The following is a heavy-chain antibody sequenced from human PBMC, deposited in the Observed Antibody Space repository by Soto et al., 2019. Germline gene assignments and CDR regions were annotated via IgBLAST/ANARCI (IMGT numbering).Heavy chain of an antibody. J-gene: IGHJ4*02. Sequence: GGSLRLSCAASGFTFSSYGMHWVRQAPGKGLEWVAVISYDGSNKYYADSVKGRFTISRDNSKNTLYLQMNSLRAEDTAVYYCATGIGIADRPGAFDYWGQGTLVTVSS. D-gene: IGHD6-6*01. CDR2: ISYDGSNK. CDR3: ATGIGIADRPGAFDY. V-gene: IGHV3-30*03. CDR1: GFTFSSYG.